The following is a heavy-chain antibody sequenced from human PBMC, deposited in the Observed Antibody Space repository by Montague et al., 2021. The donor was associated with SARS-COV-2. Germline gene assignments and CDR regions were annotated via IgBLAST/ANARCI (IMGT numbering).Heavy chain of an antibody. CDR2: IYHSGST. Sequence: SETLSLTCAVSGGSISSSNWWSWVRQPPGKGLEWIGEIYHSGSTNYNPPLKSRVTISVDKSKNQFFLKLSSAPAADTAVYYCASRGAGWVGSNLERFDYWGQGTLVTVSS. D-gene: IGHD6-19*01. CDR3: ASRGAGWVGSNLERFDY. V-gene: IGHV4-4*02. CDR1: GGSISSSNW. J-gene: IGHJ4*02.